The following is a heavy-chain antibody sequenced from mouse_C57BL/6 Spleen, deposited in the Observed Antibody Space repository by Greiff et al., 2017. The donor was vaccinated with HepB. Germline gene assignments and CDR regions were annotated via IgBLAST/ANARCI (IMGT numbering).Heavy chain of an antibody. CDR1: GYSFTGYF. V-gene: IGHV1-20*01. CDR3: ARDDYDYAMDY. CDR2: INPYNGDT. D-gene: IGHD2-4*01. Sequence: VQLKESGPELVKPGDSVKISCKASGYSFTGYFMNWVMQSHGKSLEWIGRINPYNGDTFYNQKFKGKATLTVDKSSSTAHMELRSLTSEDSAVYYCARDDYDYAMDYWGQGTSVTVSS. J-gene: IGHJ4*01.